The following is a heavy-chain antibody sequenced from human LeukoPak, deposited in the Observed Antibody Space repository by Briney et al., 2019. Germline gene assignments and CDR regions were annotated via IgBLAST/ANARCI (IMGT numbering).Heavy chain of an antibody. CDR3: ASRDFWSGSDFDY. Sequence: SQTLSLTCTVSGGSIRSGSYYWSWIRQPAGKGLEWIGHIYTSGSTNYNPSLKGRVTISIDTSKNQFSLKLSSVTAADTAVYYCASRDFWSGSDFDYWGQGTLVTVSS. CDR1: GGSIRSGSYY. CDR2: IYTSGST. J-gene: IGHJ4*02. V-gene: IGHV4-61*09. D-gene: IGHD3-3*01.